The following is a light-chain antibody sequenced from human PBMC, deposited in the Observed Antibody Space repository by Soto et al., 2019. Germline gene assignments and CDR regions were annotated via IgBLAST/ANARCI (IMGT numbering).Light chain of an antibody. Sequence: QPVLTQPPSASASLGASVTLTCTLSSGYSNYKVDWYQQRPGKGPRFVMRVGTGGIVGSKGDGIPDRFSVLGSGLNRYLTIKNIQEELESDYHCGADHGSGSNFVVVFGGGTKVTVL. CDR3: GADHGSGSNFVVV. CDR1: SGYSNYK. V-gene: IGLV9-49*01. CDR2: VGTGGIVG. J-gene: IGLJ2*01.